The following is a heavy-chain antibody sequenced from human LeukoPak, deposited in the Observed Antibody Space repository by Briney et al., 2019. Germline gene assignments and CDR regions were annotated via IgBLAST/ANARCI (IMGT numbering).Heavy chain of an antibody. D-gene: IGHD1-20*01. CDR3: AKDITSYYYPYYGMDV. CDR2: ISSDGNNK. CDR1: GFTFSSYV. Sequence: GGSLRLSCAASGFTFSSYVMHWVRQAPGKGLEWVTLISSDGNNKYYADSVKGRFTISRDNSKNTLYLQMNSLRAEDTAVYYCAKDITSYYYPYYGMDVWGQGTTVTVSS. V-gene: IGHV3-30-3*01. J-gene: IGHJ6*02.